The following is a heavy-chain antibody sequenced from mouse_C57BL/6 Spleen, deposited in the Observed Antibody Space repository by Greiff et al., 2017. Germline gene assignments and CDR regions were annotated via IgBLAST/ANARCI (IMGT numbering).Heavy chain of an antibody. J-gene: IGHJ3*01. V-gene: IGHV1-26*01. CDR3: ARWILTSWFAY. CDR2: INPNNGGT. Sequence: EVQLQQSGPELVKPGASVKISCKASGYTFTDYYMNWVKQSHGKSLEWIGDINPNNGGTSYNQKFKGKATLTVDKSSSTAYMELRSLTSEDSAVYYCARWILTSWFAYWGQGTLVTVSA. D-gene: IGHD4-1*01. CDR1: GYTFTDYY.